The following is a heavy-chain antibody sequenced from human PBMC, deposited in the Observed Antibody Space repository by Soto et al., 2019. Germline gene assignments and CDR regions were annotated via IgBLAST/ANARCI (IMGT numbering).Heavy chain of an antibody. D-gene: IGHD6-19*01. CDR3: TRVLGSYDTSDF. Sequence: GGSLRLSYAASGFTFSSSGMSWVRQVPGKGLEWVANIGEDGIYKDYVDSVKGRFTISRDSAQNSLYLQMNGLRAEDTAVYFCTRVLGSYDTSDFWGQGTLVTVSS. V-gene: IGHV3-7*04. CDR1: GFTFSSSG. J-gene: IGHJ4*02. CDR2: IGEDGIYK.